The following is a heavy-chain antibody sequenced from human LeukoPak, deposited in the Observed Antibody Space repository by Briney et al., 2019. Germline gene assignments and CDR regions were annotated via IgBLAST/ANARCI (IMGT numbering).Heavy chain of an antibody. CDR3: ARDRFGGNWFDP. J-gene: IGHJ5*02. CDR2: IYYSGST. D-gene: IGHD3-10*01. Sequence: SETLSLTCTVSGGSISSYYWSWIRQPPGKGLEWIGYIYYSGSTNYNPSLKSRVTISVDTSKDQFSLKVSSVTAADTAVYYCARDRFGGNWFDPWSQGTLVTVSS. V-gene: IGHV4-59*01. CDR1: GGSISSYY.